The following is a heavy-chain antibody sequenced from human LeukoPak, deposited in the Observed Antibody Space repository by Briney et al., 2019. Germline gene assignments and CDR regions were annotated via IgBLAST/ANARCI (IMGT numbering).Heavy chain of an antibody. J-gene: IGHJ4*02. CDR2: INPNSGGT. Sequence: ASVKVSCKASGYTFTGYYMHWVRQAPGQGLEWMGWINPNSGGTNYAQKFQGSVTMTRDTSISTAYMELSRLRSDDTAVYYCAREYSRSGSYYNSLYFDYWGQGTLVTVSS. CDR1: GYTFTGYY. V-gene: IGHV1-2*02. D-gene: IGHD3-10*01. CDR3: AREYSRSGSYYNSLYFDY.